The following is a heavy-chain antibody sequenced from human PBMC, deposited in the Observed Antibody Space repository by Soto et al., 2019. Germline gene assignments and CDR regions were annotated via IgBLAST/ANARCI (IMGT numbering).Heavy chain of an antibody. V-gene: IGHV3-23*01. CDR3: AKGGPYYDFVLEY. D-gene: IGHD3-3*01. CDR1: GFTFSTYA. J-gene: IGHJ4*02. CDR2: ISANGQGI. Sequence: PGGSLRLSCAASGFTFSTYALSWVRQAPGKGLEWVSAISANGQGIYYADSVRGRLTISRDNSKNTLYLQLNSLRAEDTAVYYCAKGGPYYDFVLEYWGQGTLVTAPQ.